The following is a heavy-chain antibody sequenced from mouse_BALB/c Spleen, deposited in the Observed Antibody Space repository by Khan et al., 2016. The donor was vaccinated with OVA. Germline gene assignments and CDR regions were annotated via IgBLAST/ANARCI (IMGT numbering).Heavy chain of an antibody. CDR1: GFTFSTYA. D-gene: IGHD2-14*01. V-gene: IGHV5-6-5*01. CDR2: ISSGGST. J-gene: IGHJ2*01. Sequence: EVELVESGGDSVKPGGSLKLSCAVSGFTFSTYAMSWVRQTPEKRLEWVASISSGGSTYYPDSVKGRFTISRANARNIVYLQMTSLRTEDMAMYYCAREAYRYDEYYFDYWGQGTTLTVSS. CDR3: AREAYRYDEYYFDY.